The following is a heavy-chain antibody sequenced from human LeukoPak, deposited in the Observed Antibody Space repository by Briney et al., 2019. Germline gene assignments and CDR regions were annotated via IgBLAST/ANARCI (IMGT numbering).Heavy chain of an antibody. CDR3: ARDGARIAARPKPDY. V-gene: IGHV1-18*01. D-gene: IGHD6-6*01. Sequence: ASVKVSCKVSGYTLTELSMHRVRQAPGKGLEGRGWISAYNGNTNYAQKLQGRVTMTTDTSTSTAYMELRSLRSDDTAVYYCARDGARIAARPKPDYWGQGTLVTVSS. CDR1: GYTLTELS. CDR2: ISAYNGNT. J-gene: IGHJ4*02.